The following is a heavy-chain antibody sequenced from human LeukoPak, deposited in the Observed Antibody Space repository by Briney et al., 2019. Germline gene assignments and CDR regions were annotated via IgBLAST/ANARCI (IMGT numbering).Heavy chain of an antibody. D-gene: IGHD2-21*02. J-gene: IGHJ4*02. Sequence: PSETLSLTCTVSGGSISSYYWSWIRQPPGKGLEWIGYIYYSGSTNYNPSLKSRVTISVDTSKNQFSLKLSSVTAADTAVYYCARLAYCGGDCYSYFDYWGQGTLVTVSS. V-gene: IGHV4-59*01. CDR3: ARLAYCGGDCYSYFDY. CDR2: IYYSGST. CDR1: GGSISSYY.